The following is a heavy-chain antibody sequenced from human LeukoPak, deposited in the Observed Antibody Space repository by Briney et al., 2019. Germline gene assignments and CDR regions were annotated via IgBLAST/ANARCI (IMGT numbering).Heavy chain of an antibody. D-gene: IGHD1-26*01. J-gene: IGHJ4*02. CDR2: INPNNGAT. CDR3: TRESGSYHGNDY. CDR1: GYTFTGYY. V-gene: IGHV1-2*06. Sequence: ASVKVSCKASGYTFTGYYMHWVRQAPGQGLEWMGRINPNNGATNYAQKFQGRVTITGDTSISTAYMGLSSLRSDDTAVYYCTRESGSYHGNDYWGQGTLVTVSS.